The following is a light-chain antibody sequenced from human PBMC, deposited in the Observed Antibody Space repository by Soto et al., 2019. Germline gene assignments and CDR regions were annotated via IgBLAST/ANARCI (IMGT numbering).Light chain of an antibody. Sequence: EIVLTQSPGTLSLSPEERATLSCRASQSVSSSYLAWYQQKPGQAPRLLIYGASSRATGIPDRFSGSGSGTDFTLTISRLEPEDFAVYYCQQYSSSPLYTFGQGTKLEIK. CDR1: QSVSSSY. V-gene: IGKV3-20*01. CDR2: GAS. J-gene: IGKJ2*01. CDR3: QQYSSSPLYT.